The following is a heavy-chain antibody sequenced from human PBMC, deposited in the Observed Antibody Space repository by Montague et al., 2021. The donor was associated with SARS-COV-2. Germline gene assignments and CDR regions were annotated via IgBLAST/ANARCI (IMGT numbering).Heavy chain of an antibody. J-gene: IGHJ6*02. V-gene: IGHV4-4*07. CDR2: IYTSGST. CDR3: AREAWFGDKTSASEYYGMDV. CDR1: GGSISSYY. Sequence: SDTRSLTCTVSGGSISSYYWSWIRQPAGKGLEWIGRIYTSGSTNXNPSLKSRVTMSVDTSKNQFSLKLSSVTAADTAVYYCAREAWFGDKTSASEYYGMDVWGQGTTVTVSS. D-gene: IGHD3-10*01.